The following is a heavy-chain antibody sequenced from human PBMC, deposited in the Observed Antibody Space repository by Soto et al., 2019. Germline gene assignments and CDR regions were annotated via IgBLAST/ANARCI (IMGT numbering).Heavy chain of an antibody. Sequence: QVQLVQSGAEVKKPGASVKVSCEASGYPFSAFDINWVRQAGGQGREWMGWMNPDSGDTAFAQRFQDRITMTRSTSISTAYMELSRLTSDDTAVYFCVRQPGGVATPGDDYWGQGTLVTVSS. CDR1: GYPFSAFD. V-gene: IGHV1-8*01. J-gene: IGHJ4*02. CDR3: VRQPGGVATPGDDY. D-gene: IGHD2-15*01. CDR2: MNPDSGDT.